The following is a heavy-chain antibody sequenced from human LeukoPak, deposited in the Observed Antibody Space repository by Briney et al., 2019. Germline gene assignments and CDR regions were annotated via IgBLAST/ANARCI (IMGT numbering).Heavy chain of an antibody. Sequence: SLRLSCAASGFTFDDYAMHWVRQAPGKGLEWVSGISWNSGSIGYADSVKGRFTISRDNAKNSLYLQMNSLRAEDTALYYCAKGKGEYQLLYAADFDYWGQGTLVTVSS. CDR2: ISWNSGSI. J-gene: IGHJ4*02. CDR3: AKGKGEYQLLYAADFDY. CDR1: GFTFDDYA. D-gene: IGHD2-2*02. V-gene: IGHV3-9*01.